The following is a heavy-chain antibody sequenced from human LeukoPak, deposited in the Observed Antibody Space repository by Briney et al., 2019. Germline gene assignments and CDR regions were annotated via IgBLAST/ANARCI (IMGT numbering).Heavy chain of an antibody. CDR1: GGSISSYY. V-gene: IGHV4-59*08. Sequence: SETLSLTCTVSGGSISSYYWSWIRQPPGEGMEWFGYIYYSGSTNYTPSLKSRVTISVDTSKNQFSLKLSSVTAADTHVYFCARHARELERRSGAFDYWGQGTLVTVSS. J-gene: IGHJ4*02. CDR2: IYYSGST. D-gene: IGHD1-1*01. CDR3: ARHARELERRSGAFDY.